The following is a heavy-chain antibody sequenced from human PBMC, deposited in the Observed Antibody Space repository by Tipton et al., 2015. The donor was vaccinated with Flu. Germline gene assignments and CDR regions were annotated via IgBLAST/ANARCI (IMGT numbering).Heavy chain of an antibody. CDR2: IRHDESDK. D-gene: IGHD6-19*01. CDR3: AKDGWDTSGWYPFDY. V-gene: IGHV3-30*02. J-gene: IGHJ4*02. CDR1: GFAFSGYG. Sequence: SLRLSCAASGFAFSGYGMHWVRQAPGKGLEWVAFIRHDESDKYYADSVKGRFTISRDNSKNALYRLINSLRVEDTAVYYCAKDGWDTSGWYPFDYWGQGTLVTVSS.